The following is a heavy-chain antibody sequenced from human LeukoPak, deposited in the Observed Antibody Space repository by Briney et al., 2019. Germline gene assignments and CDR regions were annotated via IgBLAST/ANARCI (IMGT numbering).Heavy chain of an antibody. V-gene: IGHV4-4*02. J-gene: IGHJ5*02. D-gene: IGHD3-22*01. CDR2: IYHSGST. CDR1: GGSISSSNW. CDR3: ARDYDSSGYYYWWFDP. Sequence: PSGTLSLTCAVSGGSISSSNWWSWVRQPPGKGLEWIGEIYHSGSTNYNPSLKSRVTISVDKSKNQFSLKLSSVTAADTAVYYCARDYDSSGYYYWWFDPWGQGTLVTVSS.